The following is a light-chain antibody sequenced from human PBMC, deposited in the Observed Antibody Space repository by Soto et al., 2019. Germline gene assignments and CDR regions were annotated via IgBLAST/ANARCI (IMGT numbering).Light chain of an antibody. CDR3: QPYYASPTWA. J-gene: IGKJ1*01. Sequence: EIVLTQSPGTLSLSPGERSTLSCRAIQSVSSSYLAWYQQKPGQPPKLLIYWASTRESGVPDRFSGSGSGTDFTLTISSLQAEDVAVYYCQPYYASPTWAFGQGTKVDIK. V-gene: IGKV3-20*01. CDR1: QSVSSSY. CDR2: WAS.